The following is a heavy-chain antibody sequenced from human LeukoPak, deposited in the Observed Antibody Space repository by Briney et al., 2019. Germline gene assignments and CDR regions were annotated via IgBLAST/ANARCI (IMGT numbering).Heavy chain of an antibody. Sequence: GGSLRLSCAASGFTFSSYSMNWVRQAPGKGLEWVSYISSSSSTVYSADSVKGRFTISRDNAKNSLYLQMNSLRAEDTAVYYCARDDYSNYAYYYYGMDVWGQGTTVTVSS. D-gene: IGHD4-11*01. CDR1: GFTFSSYS. CDR2: ISSSSSTV. J-gene: IGHJ6*02. V-gene: IGHV3-48*01. CDR3: ARDDYSNYAYYYYGMDV.